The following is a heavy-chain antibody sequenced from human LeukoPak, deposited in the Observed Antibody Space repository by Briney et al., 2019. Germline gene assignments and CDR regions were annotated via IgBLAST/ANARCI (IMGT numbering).Heavy chain of an antibody. CDR1: GVSISSYY. Sequence: SETLSLTCTVSGVSISSYYWSWIRQPAGKGLEWIGRIYTSGSTNYNPSLKSRVAISVDTSKNQFSLKLSSVTAADTAVYYCASGLMVRGVLGYWGQGTLVTVSS. J-gene: IGHJ4*02. V-gene: IGHV4-4*07. CDR3: ASGLMVRGVLGY. CDR2: IYTSGST. D-gene: IGHD3-10*01.